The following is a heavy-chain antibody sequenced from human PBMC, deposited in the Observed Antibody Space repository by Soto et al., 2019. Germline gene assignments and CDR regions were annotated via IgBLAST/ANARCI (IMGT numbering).Heavy chain of an antibody. J-gene: IGHJ6*02. D-gene: IGHD2-2*01. CDR1: GGSISSYY. V-gene: IGHV4-59*01. CDR3: ARAGYCSSTSCYAGSGYYYYGMDV. CDR2: IYYSGST. Sequence: SETLSLTCTVSGGSISSYYWSWIRQPPGKGLEWIGYIYYSGSTNYNPSLKSRVTISVDTSKNQFSLKLSSVTAADTAVYYCARAGYCSSTSCYAGSGYYYYGMDVWGQGTTVTVSS.